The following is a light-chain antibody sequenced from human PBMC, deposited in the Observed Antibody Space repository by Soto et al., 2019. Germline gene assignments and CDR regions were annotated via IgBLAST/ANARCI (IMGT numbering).Light chain of an antibody. CDR3: QQCATPPLS. Sequence: EIVLTQSPGALSLSPGERATLSCSASQSVSKNYLAWYQHKPGQAPRLLIDDASNRATGVPDRFSGSGSGTDFTLTISSLEPEDSAVYYCQQCATPPLSFGQGTKVESK. CDR1: QSVSKNY. V-gene: IGKV3-20*01. J-gene: IGKJ1*01. CDR2: DAS.